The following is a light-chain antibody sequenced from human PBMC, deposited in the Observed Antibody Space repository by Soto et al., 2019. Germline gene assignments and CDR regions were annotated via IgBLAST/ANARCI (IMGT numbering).Light chain of an antibody. J-gene: IGLJ2*01. V-gene: IGLV4-69*01. Sequence: QPVLTQSPSASASLGASVKLTCTLSSGHSSYAIAWHQQQPEKGPRYLMKLNSDGSHSKGDGIPDRFSGSSSGAERYLTISRLQSEDEADYYRPTWGTGIVVFGGGTKLTVL. CDR3: PTWGTGIVV. CDR2: LNSDGSH. CDR1: SGHSSYA.